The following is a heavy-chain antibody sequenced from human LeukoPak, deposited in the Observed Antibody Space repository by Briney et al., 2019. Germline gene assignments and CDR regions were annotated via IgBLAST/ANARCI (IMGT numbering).Heavy chain of an antibody. Sequence: SETLSLTCTVSGGSISSYYWGWIRQPPGKGLEWIGSIYYSGSTYYNPSLKSRVTISVGTSKNQFSLKLSSVTAADTAVYYCARPPNHDRPKWELRWSTAFDIWGQGTMVTVSS. CDR1: GGSISSYY. CDR2: IYYSGST. J-gene: IGHJ3*02. D-gene: IGHD1-26*01. CDR3: ARPPNHDRPKWELRWSTAFDI. V-gene: IGHV4-39*01.